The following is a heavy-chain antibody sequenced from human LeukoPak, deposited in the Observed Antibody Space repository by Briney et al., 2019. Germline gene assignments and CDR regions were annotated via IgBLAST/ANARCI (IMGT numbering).Heavy chain of an antibody. D-gene: IGHD6-19*01. CDR1: GFIFSNYV. Sequence: GGSLRLSCAASGFIFSNYVINWVRQAPGKGLEWVSGISGSGGSTYYADSVRGRFTISRDNSKNTLYLQTNSLRAEDTAVYYCVKDYRWLDDPDYWGQGTLVTVSS. CDR2: ISGSGGST. J-gene: IGHJ4*02. V-gene: IGHV3-23*01. CDR3: VKDYRWLDDPDY.